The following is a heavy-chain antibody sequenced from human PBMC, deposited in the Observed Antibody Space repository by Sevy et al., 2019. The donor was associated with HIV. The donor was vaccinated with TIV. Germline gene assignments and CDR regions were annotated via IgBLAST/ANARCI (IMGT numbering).Heavy chain of an antibody. CDR2: IYTSGIT. J-gene: IGHJ6*03. D-gene: IGHD3-9*01. CDR1: GGSISSGSYY. V-gene: IGHV4-61*02. CDR3: ASEIFWPGYYYYYMDV. Sequence: SETLSLTCTVSGGSISSGSYYWSWIRQPAGKGLEWIGRIYTSGITNYNPSLKSRVTISVDTSKNQFSLMLSSVTASDTAVYYCASEIFWPGYYYYYMDVWGKGTTVTVSS.